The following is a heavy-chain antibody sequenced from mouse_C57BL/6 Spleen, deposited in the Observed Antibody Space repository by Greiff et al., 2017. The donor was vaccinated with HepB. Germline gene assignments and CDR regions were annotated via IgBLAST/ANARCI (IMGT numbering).Heavy chain of an antibody. V-gene: IGHV1-22*01. CDR1: GYTFTDYN. J-gene: IGHJ4*01. Sequence: VQLQQSGPELVKPGASVKMSCKASGYTFTDYNMHWVKQSHGKSLEWIGYINPNNGGTSYNQKFKGKATLTVNKSSSTAYMELRSLTSEDSAFYYCARGPYGNYFYYAMDYWGQGTSVTVSS. D-gene: IGHD2-1*01. CDR2: INPNNGGT. CDR3: ARGPYGNYFYYAMDY.